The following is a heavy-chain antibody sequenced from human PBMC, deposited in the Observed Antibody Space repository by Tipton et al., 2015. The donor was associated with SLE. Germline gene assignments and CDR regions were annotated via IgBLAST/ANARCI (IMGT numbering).Heavy chain of an antibody. J-gene: IGHJ6*03. Sequence: TLSLTCTVSGGSISSYYWSWIRQPPGKGLGWIGYIYYSGSTNYNPSLKSRVTISVDTSKNQFSLKLSSVTAADTAVYYCARVGWELKDYYYMDVWGKGTTVTVSS. D-gene: IGHD1-26*01. V-gene: IGHV4-59*01. CDR3: ARVGWELKDYYYMDV. CDR1: GGSISSYY. CDR2: IYYSGST.